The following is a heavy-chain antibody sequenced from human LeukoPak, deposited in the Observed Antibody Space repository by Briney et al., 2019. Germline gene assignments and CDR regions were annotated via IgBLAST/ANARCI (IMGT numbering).Heavy chain of an antibody. CDR2: IIPIFGTA. V-gene: IGHV1-69*05. Sequence: SVKVSCKASGGTFSSYAISWVRQAPGQGFEWMGGIIPIFGTANYAQKFQGRVTITTDESTSTAYMELSSLRSEDTAVYYCARDPVSSNWFDPWGQGTLVTVSS. CDR1: GGTFSSYA. J-gene: IGHJ5*02. CDR3: ARDPVSSNWFDP. D-gene: IGHD3-10*01.